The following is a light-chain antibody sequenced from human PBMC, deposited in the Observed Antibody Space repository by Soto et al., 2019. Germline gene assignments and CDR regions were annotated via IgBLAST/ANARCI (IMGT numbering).Light chain of an antibody. J-gene: IGLJ3*02. Sequence: QSVLTQPPSAPGTPGQRVTISCSGSSSNIGSNTVNWYQQFPGTAPKLLMHNNNQRPSGVPDRFSGSKSGTSASLAISGLQSEDEADYYCAAWDDSLDGPVFGGGTKLTVL. CDR1: SSNIGSNT. CDR2: NNN. CDR3: AAWDDSLDGPV. V-gene: IGLV1-44*01.